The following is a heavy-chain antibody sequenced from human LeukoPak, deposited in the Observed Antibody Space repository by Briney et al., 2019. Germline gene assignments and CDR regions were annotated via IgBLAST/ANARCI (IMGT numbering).Heavy chain of an antibody. J-gene: IGHJ3*02. CDR3: AREGSGWENDAFDI. V-gene: IGHV1-69*05. D-gene: IGHD6-19*01. Sequence: SVKVSCKASGGTFSSYAISWVRQAPGQGLEWMGGIIPIFGTANYAQKFQGRVTITTDESTSTAYMELSSLRSEDTAVYYCAREGSGWENDAFDIWGQGTMVTVSS. CDR1: GGTFSSYA. CDR2: IIPIFGTA.